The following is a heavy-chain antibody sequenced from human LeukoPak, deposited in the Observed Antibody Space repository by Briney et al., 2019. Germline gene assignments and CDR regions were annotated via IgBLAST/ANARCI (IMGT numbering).Heavy chain of an antibody. CDR3: ARGHVDYDSSGYYYRYFQH. Sequence: PSETLSLTCTVSGGSISSYYWSWIRQPPGKGLVWIGYIYYSGSTNYNPSLKSRVTISVDTSKNQFSLKLSSVTAADTAVYYCARGHVDYDSSGYYYRYFQHWGQGTLVTVSS. D-gene: IGHD3-22*01. J-gene: IGHJ1*01. V-gene: IGHV4-59*08. CDR2: IYYSGST. CDR1: GGSISSYY.